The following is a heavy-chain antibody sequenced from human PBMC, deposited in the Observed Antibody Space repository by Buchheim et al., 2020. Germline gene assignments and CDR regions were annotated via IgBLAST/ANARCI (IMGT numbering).Heavy chain of an antibody. Sequence: QVQLVESGGGVVQPGRSLRLSCAASGFTFRSFGMHWVRQAPGKGLEWVAVISYDGSDKQYADSVKGRFTISRDNSKNTLYLQMNSLRPEDTAVYYCAKLIDLWNGLDYWGQGTL. D-gene: IGHD3/OR15-3a*01. J-gene: IGHJ4*02. CDR2: ISYDGSDK. CDR3: AKLIDLWNGLDY. CDR1: GFTFRSFG. V-gene: IGHV3-30*18.